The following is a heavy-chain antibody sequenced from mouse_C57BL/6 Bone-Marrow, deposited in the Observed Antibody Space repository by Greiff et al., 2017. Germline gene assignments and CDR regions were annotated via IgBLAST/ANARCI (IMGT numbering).Heavy chain of an antibody. J-gene: IGHJ3*01. CDR1: GYTFTDHT. CDR3: AREVYDGYDWLGY. V-gene: IGHV1-78*01. Sequence: VQLQQSDAELVKPGASVKISCKVSGYTFTDHTIHWMKQRPEQGLEWVGYIYPRDGSTKYNEKFKGKATLTADKSSSTAYMQLNSLTSEDSAVYFCAREVYDGYDWLGYWGQGTLVTVSA. D-gene: IGHD2-3*01. CDR2: IYPRDGST.